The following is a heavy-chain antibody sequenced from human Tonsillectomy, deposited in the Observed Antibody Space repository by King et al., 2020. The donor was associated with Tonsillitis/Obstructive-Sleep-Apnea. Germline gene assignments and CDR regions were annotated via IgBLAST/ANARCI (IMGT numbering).Heavy chain of an antibody. J-gene: IGHJ4*02. Sequence: VQLQESGPGLVKPSETLSLTCTVSGGSISSYYWSWIRQPAGKGLEWIGRIYTSGSTNYNPSLKSRVTMSVDTSKNQFSLKLSSVTAADTAVYYCARESRAANRALSHFDYWGQGTLVTVSS. V-gene: IGHV4-4*07. CDR2: IYTSGST. CDR3: ARESRAANRALSHFDY. CDR1: GGSISSYY. D-gene: IGHD6-25*01.